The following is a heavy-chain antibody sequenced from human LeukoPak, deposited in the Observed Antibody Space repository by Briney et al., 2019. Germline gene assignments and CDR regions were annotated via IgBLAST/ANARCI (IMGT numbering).Heavy chain of an antibody. J-gene: IGHJ4*02. CDR2: IYYSGST. Sequence: SETLSLTCTVSGGSISSCYWSWLRQPPGKGLEWIGYIYYSGSTNYNPSLKSRVTISVDTSKNQFSLKLSSVTAADTAVYYCARAPRPKKYSSGWYYFDYWGQGTLVTVSS. CDR3: ARAPRPKKYSSGWYYFDY. CDR1: GGSISSCY. V-gene: IGHV4-59*01. D-gene: IGHD6-19*01.